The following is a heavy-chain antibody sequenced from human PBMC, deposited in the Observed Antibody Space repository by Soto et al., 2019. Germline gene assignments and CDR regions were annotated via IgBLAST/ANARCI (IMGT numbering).Heavy chain of an antibody. J-gene: IGHJ4*02. CDR3: AKDRLEATLDY. D-gene: IGHD2-15*01. CDR2: ISYDGSNK. Sequence: GGSLRLSCAASGFTFSSYGMHWVRQAPGKGLEWVAVISYDGSNKYYADSVKGRFTISRDNSKNTLYLQMNSLRAEDTAVYYCAKDRLEATLDYWGQGTLVTVSS. V-gene: IGHV3-30*18. CDR1: GFTFSSYG.